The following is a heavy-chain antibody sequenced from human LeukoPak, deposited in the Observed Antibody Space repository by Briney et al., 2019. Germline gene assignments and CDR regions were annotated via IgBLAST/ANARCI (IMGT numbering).Heavy chain of an antibody. V-gene: IGHV3-48*03. D-gene: IGHD2-2*03. Sequence: GGSLRLSCAASGFTFSSYEMNWVRQAPGKGLEWVSYISSSGSTIYYADSVKGRFTISRDNSQNTMYLQMNSLRAEDTALYFCAKDSGWILFDDWGQGTLVTVSS. J-gene: IGHJ4*02. CDR3: AKDSGWILFDD. CDR1: GFTFSSYE. CDR2: ISSSGSTI.